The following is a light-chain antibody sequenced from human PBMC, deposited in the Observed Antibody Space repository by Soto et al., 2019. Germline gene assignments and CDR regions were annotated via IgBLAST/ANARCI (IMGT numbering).Light chain of an antibody. CDR1: QSISRNY. Sequence: EIVLTQSPGTLSLSPGERATLSCRASQSISRNYLAWYQQKSGQAPRLLISGASSRATGIPDRFSGSGSGTDFTLTISRLEPEDFALYYCQHYYGTSPITFGQGTRLEIK. J-gene: IGKJ5*01. V-gene: IGKV3-20*01. CDR2: GAS. CDR3: QHYYGTSPIT.